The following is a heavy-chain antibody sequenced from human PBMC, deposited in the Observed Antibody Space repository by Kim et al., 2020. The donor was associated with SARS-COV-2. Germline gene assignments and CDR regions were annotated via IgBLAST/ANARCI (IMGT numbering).Heavy chain of an antibody. D-gene: IGHD6-13*01. V-gene: IGHV4-31*03. CDR1: GGSISSGGYY. CDR3: ARVSEAAGTNYFDY. J-gene: IGHJ4*02. Sequence: SETLSLTCTVSGGSISSGGYYWSWIRQHPGKGLEWIGYIYYSGSTYYNPYLKSRVTISVDTSKNQFSLKLSSVTAADTAVYYCARVSEAAGTNYFDYWGQGTLVTVSS. CDR2: IYYSGST.